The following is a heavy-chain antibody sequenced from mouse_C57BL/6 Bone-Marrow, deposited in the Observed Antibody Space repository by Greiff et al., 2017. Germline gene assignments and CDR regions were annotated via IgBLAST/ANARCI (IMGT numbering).Heavy chain of an antibody. CDR2: IYPSDSET. CDR1: GYTFTSYW. CDR3: ARPLYYGYFDD. J-gene: IGHJ1*03. Sequence: QVQLQQPGAELVRPGSSVKLSCKASGYTFTSYWMDWVKQRPGQGLEWIGNIYPSDSETHYNQKFKGKATLTVDKSSSTASMPLRSLTSEDSAVYYCARPLYYGYFDDWGKGTTLTVSS. V-gene: IGHV1-61*01. D-gene: IGHD2-1*01.